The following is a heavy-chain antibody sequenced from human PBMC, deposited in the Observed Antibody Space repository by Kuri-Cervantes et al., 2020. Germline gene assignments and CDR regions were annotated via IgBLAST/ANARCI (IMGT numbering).Heavy chain of an antibody. CDR3: AKQSRPRDPFFDY. D-gene: IGHD6-6*01. CDR2: TYHSGST. Sequence: SQTLSLTCAVFGYSIRSGYYWGWIRQPPGKGLEWIGSTYHSGSTYYNPSLKSRVTISVDTSKNQFSLKMNSVTAADTAVYYCAKQSRPRDPFFDYWGQGTLVTVSS. CDR1: GYSIRSGYY. V-gene: IGHV4-38-2*01. J-gene: IGHJ4*02.